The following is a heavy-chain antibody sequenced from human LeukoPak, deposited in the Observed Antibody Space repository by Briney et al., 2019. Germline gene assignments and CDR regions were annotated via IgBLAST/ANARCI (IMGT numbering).Heavy chain of an antibody. D-gene: IGHD3-22*01. CDR1: GASISNYY. CDR3: ARRVHYYDTSGYSYYFDY. V-gene: IGHV4-59*08. Sequence: ETLSLTCTVSGASISNYYWSWIRQPPGKGLEWIGYIYYSGSTKYNPSLRSRVTISVDTSKNQFSLKLSSVTAADTAVYYCARRVHYYDTSGYSYYFDYWGQGTLVTASS. CDR2: IYYSGST. J-gene: IGHJ4*02.